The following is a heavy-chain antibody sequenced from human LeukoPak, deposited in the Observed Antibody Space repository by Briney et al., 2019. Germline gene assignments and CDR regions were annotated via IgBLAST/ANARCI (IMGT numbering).Heavy chain of an antibody. CDR2: INPSGGST. V-gene: IGHV1-46*01. Sequence: ASVKVSCKASGYTFTSYYMHWVRQAPGQGLEWMGIINPSGGSTTYAQKFQGRVTMTRNTSTSTVYMELSSLRSEDTAVYYCASGGGYCSSTSCLNIWGQGTMVTVSS. CDR3: ASGGGYCSSTSCLNI. D-gene: IGHD2-2*01. J-gene: IGHJ3*02. CDR1: GYTFTSYY.